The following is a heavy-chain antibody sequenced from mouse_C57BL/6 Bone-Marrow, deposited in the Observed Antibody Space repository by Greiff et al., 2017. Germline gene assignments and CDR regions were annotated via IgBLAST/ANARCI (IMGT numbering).Heavy chain of an antibody. Sequence: QVQLQQPGAELVKPGASVKMSCKASGYTFTSYWLTWVKQRPGQGLEWIGDIYPGSGSTNYNEKFKSKATLTVDTSSSTAYLQLCSLTSEDAAVYYCARRAGGYSFDYWGQGTTLTVSS. J-gene: IGHJ2*01. CDR3: ARRAGGYSFDY. CDR1: GYTFTSYW. D-gene: IGHD3-1*01. CDR2: IYPGSGST. V-gene: IGHV1-55*01.